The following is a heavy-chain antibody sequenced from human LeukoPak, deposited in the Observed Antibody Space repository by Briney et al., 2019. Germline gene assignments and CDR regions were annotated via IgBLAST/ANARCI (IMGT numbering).Heavy chain of an antibody. CDR3: AKEVESSVETGGDY. Sequence: PGGSLRLSCAASGFTFSSYAMSWVRQAPGKGLEWVSAISGSGGSTYDADSVKGRFTISRDNSKNTLYLQMNSLRAEDTAVYYCAKEVESSVETGGDYWGQGTLVTVSS. D-gene: IGHD1-1*01. V-gene: IGHV3-23*01. CDR1: GFTFSSYA. J-gene: IGHJ4*02. CDR2: ISGSGGST.